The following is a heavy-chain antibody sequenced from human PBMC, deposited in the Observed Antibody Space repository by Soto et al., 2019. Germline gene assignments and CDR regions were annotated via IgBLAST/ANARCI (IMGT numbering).Heavy chain of an antibody. CDR1: GFTFSSYA. CDR3: AKDPRSDYNFDY. V-gene: IGHV3-23*01. Sequence: PGGSLRLSCAASGFTFSSYAMSWVRQAPGKGLEWASAISGSGGSTYYADSVKGRFTISRDNSKNTLYLQMNSLRAEDTAVYYCAKDPRSDYNFDYWGQGTLVTVSS. J-gene: IGHJ4*02. CDR2: ISGSGGST. D-gene: IGHD4-4*01.